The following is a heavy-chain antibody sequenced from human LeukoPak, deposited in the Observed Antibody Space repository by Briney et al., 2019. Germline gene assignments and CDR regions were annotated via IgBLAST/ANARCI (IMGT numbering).Heavy chain of an antibody. V-gene: IGHV1-69*13. CDR3: AREGDFGGGSCHYWYFDL. J-gene: IGHJ2*01. D-gene: IGHD2-15*01. Sequence: ASVKVSCKASGGTFSSYAISWVRQARGQGLEWMGGIIPIFGTANYAQKFQGRVTITADESTSTAYMELSSLRSEDTAVYYCAREGDFGGGSCHYWYFDLWGRGTLVTVSS. CDR2: IIPIFGTA. CDR1: GGTFSSYA.